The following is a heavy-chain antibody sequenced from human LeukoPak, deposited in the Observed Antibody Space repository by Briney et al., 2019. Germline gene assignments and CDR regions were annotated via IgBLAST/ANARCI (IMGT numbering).Heavy chain of an antibody. CDR2: ISGSGGST. V-gene: IGHV3-23*01. CDR3: AVSVSSSFAPDAFDI. Sequence: PGGSLRLSCAASGFTFSSYAMSWVRQAPGKGLEWVSAISGSGGSTYYADSVKGRFTISRDNSKNTLYLQMNSLRAEDTAVYYCAVSVSSSFAPDAFDIWGQGTMVTVSS. CDR1: GFTFSSYA. J-gene: IGHJ3*02. D-gene: IGHD6-13*01.